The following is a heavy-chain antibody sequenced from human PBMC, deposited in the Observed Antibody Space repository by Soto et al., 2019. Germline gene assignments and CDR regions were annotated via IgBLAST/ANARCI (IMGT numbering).Heavy chain of an antibody. J-gene: IGHJ6*02. Sequence: VQLVESGGGVVQPGESLRLSCAASGFTFSSYGMHWVRQAPGKRLEWVALISYDGNNIYYGDSVKGRFTIFRDNSKNTLFLQMNSLRAEDTAVYYCAKDIEEVVYYYGMDVWGQGTTVTVSS. CDR2: ISYDGNNI. CDR3: AKDIEEVVYYYGMDV. D-gene: IGHD1-26*01. V-gene: IGHV3-30*18. CDR1: GFTFSSYG.